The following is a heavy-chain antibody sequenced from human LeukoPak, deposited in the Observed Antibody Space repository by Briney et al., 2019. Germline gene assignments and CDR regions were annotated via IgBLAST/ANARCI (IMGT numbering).Heavy chain of an antibody. Sequence: GGSLRLSCAASGFTFSSYGMHWDRQAPGKGLEWVAVISYDGSNKYYADSVKGRFTISRDNSKNTLYLQMNSLRAEDTAVYYCAREMVYDFWSGYYIGSYGMDVWGQGTTVTVSS. CDR2: ISYDGSNK. D-gene: IGHD3-3*01. CDR1: GFTFSSYG. V-gene: IGHV3-30*03. CDR3: AREMVYDFWSGYYIGSYGMDV. J-gene: IGHJ6*02.